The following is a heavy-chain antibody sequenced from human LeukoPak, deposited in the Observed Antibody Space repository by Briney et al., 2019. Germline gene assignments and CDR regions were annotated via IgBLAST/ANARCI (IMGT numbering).Heavy chain of an antibody. CDR1: GYTFTGYY. J-gene: IGHJ6*02. CDR2: INPNSGGT. D-gene: IGHD6-25*01. V-gene: IGHV1-2*02. Sequence: ASVKVSCKASGYTFTGYYMHWVRQAPKQGLEWMGWINPNSGGTNYAQKFQGRVTMTRDTSISTAYMELSRLRSDDTAVYYCARDSWYSSGRYYGMDVWGQGTTVTVSS. CDR3: ARDSWYSSGRYYGMDV.